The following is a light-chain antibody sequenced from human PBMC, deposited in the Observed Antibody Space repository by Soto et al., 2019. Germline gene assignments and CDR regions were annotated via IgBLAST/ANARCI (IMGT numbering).Light chain of an antibody. J-gene: IGLJ3*02. CDR1: SSDIGAYNY. Sequence: QSALTQPASVSGSPGQSITISCTGTSSDIGAYNYVSWYQQHPGKAPTLMIYEVGNRPSGASNRFSGSKSGNTASLTISGLQAEDEADYYCSSYTTSSTWVFCGGTKLTVL. V-gene: IGLV2-14*01. CDR3: SSYTTSSTWV. CDR2: EVG.